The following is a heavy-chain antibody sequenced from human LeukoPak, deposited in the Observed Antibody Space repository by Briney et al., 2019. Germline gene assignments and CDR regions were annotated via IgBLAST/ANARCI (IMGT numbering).Heavy chain of an antibody. Sequence: GASVKVSCKASVYTFASYGISWVRQAPGQGLEWMGWISAYNGNTNYAQKLQGRVTMTTATSTSTAYMELRSLRADDTAVYYCARDRVFVDTAIVSPVQYFDYWDQGTLVTVSS. V-gene: IGHV1-18*01. CDR1: VYTFASYG. CDR3: ARDRVFVDTAIVSPVQYFDY. D-gene: IGHD5-18*01. CDR2: ISAYNGNT. J-gene: IGHJ4*02.